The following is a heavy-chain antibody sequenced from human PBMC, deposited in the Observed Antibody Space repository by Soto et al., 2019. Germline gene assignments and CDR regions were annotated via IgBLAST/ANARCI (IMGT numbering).Heavy chain of an antibody. CDR3: ARGEQYSGRIFDY. D-gene: IGHD1-26*01. Sequence: QVQLQQSGPGLVKPSQTLSLTCAITGDSVSSNSAGWSWVRQSPSRGLEWLGRTYYRSKWYYEYAVSVRGRMTINPDTSKNHYSLQLNSVTPEDTAVYFCARGEQYSGRIFDYWGQGTLVTVSS. V-gene: IGHV6-1*01. CDR2: TYYRSKWYY. CDR1: GDSVSSNSAG. J-gene: IGHJ4*01.